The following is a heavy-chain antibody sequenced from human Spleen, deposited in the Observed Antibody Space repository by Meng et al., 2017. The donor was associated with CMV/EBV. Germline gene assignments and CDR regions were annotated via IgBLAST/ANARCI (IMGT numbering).Heavy chain of an antibody. V-gene: IGHV3-13*01. CDR2: IGTAGDT. Sequence: GSLRLSCKVSGYTLTELSMHWVRQTTGKGLEWVSAIGTAGDTYYPGSVKGRFTISRDNSKNTLYLQMNSLRAEDTAVYYCAKVTDRHFDYWGQGTLVTVSS. J-gene: IGHJ4*02. CDR1: GYTLTELS. CDR3: AKVTDRHFDY.